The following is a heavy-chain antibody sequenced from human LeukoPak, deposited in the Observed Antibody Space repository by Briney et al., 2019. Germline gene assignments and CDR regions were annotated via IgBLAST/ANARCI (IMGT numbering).Heavy chain of an antibody. CDR3: ARDKTRYCSSTSCYGVDY. V-gene: IGHV1-46*01. D-gene: IGHD2-2*01. J-gene: IGHJ4*02. Sequence: ASVNVSCKASGNTLSSYFIHWVRQAPGQGREWMGIISPGGGSTTYAQKLQGRVSLTRDTSTSTVYMELSSLRSEDTAVYYCARDKTRYCSSTSCYGVDYWGQGTLVTVSS. CDR1: GNTLSSYF. CDR2: ISPGGGST.